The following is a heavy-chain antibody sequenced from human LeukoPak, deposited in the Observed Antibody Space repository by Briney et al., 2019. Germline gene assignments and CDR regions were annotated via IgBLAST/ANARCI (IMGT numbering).Heavy chain of an antibody. CDR3: AIGIILGGGGGCSYYYYGMDV. V-gene: IGHV1-8*01. J-gene: IGHJ6*02. D-gene: IGHD6-19*01. CDR2: MNPNSGNT. Sequence: ASVKVSCKASGYTFTSYDINWVRQATGQGLEWMGWMNPNSGNTGYAQKFQGRVTMTRNTSISTAYMELSSLRSEDTAVYYCAIGIILGGGGGCSYYYYGMDVWGQGTTVTVSS. CDR1: GYTFTSYD.